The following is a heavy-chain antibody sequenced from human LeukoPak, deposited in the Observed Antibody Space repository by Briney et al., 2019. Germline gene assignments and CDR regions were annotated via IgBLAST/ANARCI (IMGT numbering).Heavy chain of an antibody. CDR1: GFTFSSYW. D-gene: IGHD3-3*01. J-gene: IGHJ6*02. CDR2: IKQDGSEK. V-gene: IGHV3-7*01. CDR3: ARETGSVLRFLEWLSPDYYYGMDV. Sequence: SGGSLRLSCAASGFTFSSYWMSWLRQAPGKGLEWVANIKQDGSEKYYVDSVKGRFTISRDNAKNSLYLQMNSLRAEDTAVYYCARETGSVLRFLEWLSPDYYYGMDVWGQGTTVTVSS.